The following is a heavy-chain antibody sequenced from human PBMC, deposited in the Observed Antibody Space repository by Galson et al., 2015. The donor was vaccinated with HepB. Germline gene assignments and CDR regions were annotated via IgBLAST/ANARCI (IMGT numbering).Heavy chain of an antibody. J-gene: IGHJ3*02. Sequence: SLRLSCAASGFTFSNYWMYWVRQAPGKGLEWVANIKQDGSEKHYVESVEGRFTISRDNAKNSVDLQMSSLRAEDTAVYYCARASYGDWGSDAFDIWGQGTMVTVSS. CDR2: IKQDGSEK. CDR1: GFTFSNYW. CDR3: ARASYGDWGSDAFDI. D-gene: IGHD4-17*01. V-gene: IGHV3-7*01.